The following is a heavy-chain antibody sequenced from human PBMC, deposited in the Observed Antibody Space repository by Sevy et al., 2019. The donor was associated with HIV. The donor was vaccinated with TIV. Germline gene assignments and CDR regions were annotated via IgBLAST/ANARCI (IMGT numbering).Heavy chain of an antibody. V-gene: IGHV4-30-4*01. CDR1: GGSISSSDSY. CDR2: IHYTGGT. J-gene: IGHJ4*02. Sequence: SETLSLTCTVSGGSISSSDSYWSWIRQPPGKGLEWIGYIHYTGGTYYNPFLKSRVGMSVDTSQRQFSLKLSFLTAADTAVYYCASKCGYNHGPFDYWGRGTLVTVSS. CDR3: ASKCGYNHGPFDY. D-gene: IGHD5-12*01.